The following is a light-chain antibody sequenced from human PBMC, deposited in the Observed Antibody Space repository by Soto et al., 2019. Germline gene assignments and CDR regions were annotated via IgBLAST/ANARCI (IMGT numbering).Light chain of an antibody. V-gene: IGLV1-44*01. J-gene: IGLJ1*01. Sequence: QSVLTQPPSASGTPGQRVTTSCLGSTSNIGSNTVNWYQQLPGTAPKLLIYSNNQRPSGVPDRFSGSKSGTSASLAISGLQSEDEADYYCTAWDGSLNGRVFGGGTKVTVL. CDR3: TAWDGSLNGRV. CDR2: SNN. CDR1: TSNIGSNT.